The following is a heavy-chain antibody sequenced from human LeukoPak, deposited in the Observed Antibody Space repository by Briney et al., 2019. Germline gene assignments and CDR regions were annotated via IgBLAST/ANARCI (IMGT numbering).Heavy chain of an antibody. J-gene: IGHJ5*02. Sequence: SETLSLTCAVYGGSFSGYYWSWIRQPPGKGLEWIGEINHSGSTNYNPSLKSRVTISVDTSKNQFSLKLSSVTAADTAVYYCARVLGVVVPAVEHWFDPWGQGTLVTVSS. CDR2: INHSGST. CDR3: ARVLGVVVPAVEHWFDP. D-gene: IGHD2-2*01. CDR1: GGSFSGYY. V-gene: IGHV4-34*01.